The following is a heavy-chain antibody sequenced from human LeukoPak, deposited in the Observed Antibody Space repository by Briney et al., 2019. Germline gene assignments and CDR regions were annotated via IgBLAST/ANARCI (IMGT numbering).Heavy chain of an antibody. CDR3: ARDGSSWTYYFDY. V-gene: IGHV4-39*07. CDR2: IYYSGST. J-gene: IGHJ4*02. D-gene: IGHD6-13*01. CDR1: GGSISSSSYY. Sequence: SETLSLTCTVSGGSISSSSYYWGWIRQPPGKGLEWIGSIYYSGSTYYNPSLKSRVIISVDTSKNQFSLKLSSVTAADTAVYYCARDGSSWTYYFDYWGQGTLVTVSS.